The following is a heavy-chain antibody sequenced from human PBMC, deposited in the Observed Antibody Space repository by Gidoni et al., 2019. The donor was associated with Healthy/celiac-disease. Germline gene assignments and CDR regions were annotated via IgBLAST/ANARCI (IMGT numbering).Heavy chain of an antibody. V-gene: IGHV4-39*01. D-gene: IGHD2-15*01. CDR1: GGSISRSRYY. J-gene: IGHJ6*02. CDR2: IYSSGST. Sequence: QLQLQESGPGLVKPSETLSLTCTVSGGSISRSRYYWGWIRQPPGKGLEWIGSIYSSGSTYYNPSLKSRVTISVDTSKNQFSRKLSSVTAADTAVYYCARHRSQRSEEWWPLGYYYYGMDVWGQGTTVTVSS. CDR3: ARHRSQRSEEWWPLGYYYYGMDV.